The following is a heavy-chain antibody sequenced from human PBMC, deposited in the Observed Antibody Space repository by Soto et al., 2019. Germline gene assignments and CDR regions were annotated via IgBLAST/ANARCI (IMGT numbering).Heavy chain of an antibody. V-gene: IGHV4-34*01. J-gene: IGHJ5*02. CDR1: GGSFSDTY. CDR3: ARGVSLFGGSFDP. CDR2: INHNTNT. D-gene: IGHD3-10*02. Sequence: QVHLQQWGAGLLKPSETLSLTCAVYGGSFSDTYWNWFRQPPGKGLEWIGEINHNTNTNYQPSLTSRFTISGDTSKNHFYLKLTSVTAADTAVYYCARGVSLFGGSFDPWGQGTLVTVSS.